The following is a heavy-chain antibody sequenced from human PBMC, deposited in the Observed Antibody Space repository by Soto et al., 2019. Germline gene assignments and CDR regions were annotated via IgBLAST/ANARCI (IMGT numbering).Heavy chain of an antibody. CDR3: ARDLQLWHDAFDI. CDR2: IWYDGSNK. V-gene: IGHV3-33*01. Sequence: PGGSLRLSCAASGFTFSSYGMHWVRQAPGKGLEWVAVIWYDGSNKYYADSVKGRFTISRDNSKNTLYLQMNSLRAEDTAVYYCARDLQLWHDAFDIWGQGTMVTVSS. D-gene: IGHD5-18*01. J-gene: IGHJ3*02. CDR1: GFTFSSYG.